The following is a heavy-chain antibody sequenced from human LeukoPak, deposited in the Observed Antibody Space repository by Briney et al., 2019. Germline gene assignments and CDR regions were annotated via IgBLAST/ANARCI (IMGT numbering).Heavy chain of an antibody. CDR3: ARRSAYCGGDCYSD. CDR2: IYTSGST. Sequence: SETLSLICTVSGGSISSYYWSWIRQPAGKGLEWIGRIYTSGSTNYNPSLKSRVTMSVDTSKNQFSLKLSSVTAADTAVYYCARRSAYCGGDCYSDWGQGTLVTVSS. D-gene: IGHD2-21*02. V-gene: IGHV4-4*07. CDR1: GGSISSYY. J-gene: IGHJ4*02.